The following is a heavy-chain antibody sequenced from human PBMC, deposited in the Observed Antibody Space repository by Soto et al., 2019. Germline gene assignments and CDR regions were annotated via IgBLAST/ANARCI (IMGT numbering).Heavy chain of an antibody. Sequence: QVQLVQSGAEVKKPGASVKVSCKASGYTFTSYDINWVRQATGQGLERMGWMNPNSGNTGYAQKFQGRVTMTRNTSISTAYMELSSLRSEDTAVYYCAREYCSGGSCQYYFDYWGQGTLVTVSS. CDR3: AREYCSGGSCQYYFDY. CDR1: GYTFTSYD. J-gene: IGHJ4*02. D-gene: IGHD2-15*01. CDR2: MNPNSGNT. V-gene: IGHV1-8*01.